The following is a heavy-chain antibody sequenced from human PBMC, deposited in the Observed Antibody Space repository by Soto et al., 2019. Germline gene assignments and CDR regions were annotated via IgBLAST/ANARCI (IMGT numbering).Heavy chain of an antibody. J-gene: IGHJ4*02. CDR3: ARVGYCSSTSCHNY. D-gene: IGHD2-2*02. V-gene: IGHV3-48*03. Sequence: EVQLVESGGGLVQPGGSLRLSCAASGFTFSSYEMNWVRQAPGKGLERVSYISSSGSTIYYADSVKGRFTISRDNAKNSLYLQMNSLRAEDTAVYYCARVGYCSSTSCHNYWGQGTLVTVSS. CDR2: ISSSGSTI. CDR1: GFTFSSYE.